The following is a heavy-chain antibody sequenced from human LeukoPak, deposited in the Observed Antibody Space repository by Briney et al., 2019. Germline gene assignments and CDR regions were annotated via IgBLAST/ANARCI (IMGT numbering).Heavy chain of an antibody. CDR2: ISYDGSNK. CDR1: GFTFSSYA. D-gene: IGHD4/OR15-4a*01. CDR3: ARGAMVRTRANFDY. Sequence: GGSLRLSCAASGFTFSSYAMHWVRQAPGKGLEWVAVISYDGSNKYYADSVKGRFTISRDNSKNTLYLQMNSLRAEDTAVYYCARGAMVRTRANFDYWGQGALVTVSS. V-gene: IGHV3-30-3*01. J-gene: IGHJ4*02.